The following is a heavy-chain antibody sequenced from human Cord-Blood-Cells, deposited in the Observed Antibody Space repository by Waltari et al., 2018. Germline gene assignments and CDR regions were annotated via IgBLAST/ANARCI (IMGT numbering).Heavy chain of an antibody. Sequence: QVQLQQWGAGLLKPSETLSLTCAVYGGSFSGYYWSWIRQPPGKGLEWIGEINHSGRTNYNPSLKSRVTISVDTSKNQFSRKLSSVTAADTAVYYCAGSLGSGYYVPDAFDIWGQGTMVTVSS. J-gene: IGHJ3*02. CDR1: GGSFSGYY. CDR2: INHSGRT. D-gene: IGHD3-3*01. V-gene: IGHV4-34*01. CDR3: AGSLGSGYYVPDAFDI.